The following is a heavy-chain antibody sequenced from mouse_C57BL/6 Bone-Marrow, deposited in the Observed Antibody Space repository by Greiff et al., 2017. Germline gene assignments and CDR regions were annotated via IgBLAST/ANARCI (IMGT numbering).Heavy chain of an antibody. CDR1: GYTFTDYE. J-gene: IGHJ1*03. CDR2: IDPETGGT. Sequence: QVQLQQSGAELVRPGASVTLSCKASGYTFTDYEMHWVKQTPVHGLEWIGAIDPETGGTAYNQKFKGKAILTADKSSSTAYMELRRLTSEDSDVYYCTYYGNPWYFDVWGTGTTVTVSS. CDR3: TYYGNPWYFDV. V-gene: IGHV1-15*01. D-gene: IGHD2-1*01.